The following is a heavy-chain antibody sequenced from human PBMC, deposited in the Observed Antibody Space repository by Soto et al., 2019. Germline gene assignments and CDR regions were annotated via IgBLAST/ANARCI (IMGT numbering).Heavy chain of an antibody. CDR2: IYPVDSDA. D-gene: IGHD2-21*01. CDR1: GYSFTTYW. J-gene: IGHJ5*02. V-gene: IGHV5-51*07. CDR3: GRLQYCGLRLSRRNQVAA. Sequence: GESLKISCKASGYSFTTYWIGWEHQMPGKGLEWMGIIYPVDSDARYSPPFQRQFTPSVDEAISTAYLQWSSLKASDPDMYYCGRLQYCGLRLSRRNQVAAWGQGTLVTVSS.